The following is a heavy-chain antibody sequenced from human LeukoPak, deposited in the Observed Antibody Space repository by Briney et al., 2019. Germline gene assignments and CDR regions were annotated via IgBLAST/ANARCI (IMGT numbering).Heavy chain of an antibody. J-gene: IGHJ4*02. CDR1: GFTFSSYG. CDR3: ARVVGLFGTYYFDY. CDR2: IWYDGSNK. D-gene: IGHD3-22*01. V-gene: IGHV3-33*01. Sequence: GRSLRLSCAASGFTFSSYGMHWVRQAPGKGLEWVAVIWYDGSNKYYADSVKGRFTISRDNSKNTLYLQMNSLRAEDTAVYYCARVVGLFGTYYFDYWGQGTLVTVSS.